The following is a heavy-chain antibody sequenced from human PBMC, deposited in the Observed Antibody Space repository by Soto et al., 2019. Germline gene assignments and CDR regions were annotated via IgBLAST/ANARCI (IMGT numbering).Heavy chain of an antibody. Sequence: QVYLLQSGAEVKKVGASVRVSCKTSGYTFSAYYVHWARRAPGRGFQWLGWINPSNEITNISEFFQGRITRTRDTSTNTVQMELNMLTADDTAVYYCMRGGWGDSPIDYWGQGTQVTVSS. CDR3: MRGGWGDSPIDY. V-gene: IGHV1-2*02. D-gene: IGHD1-26*01. J-gene: IGHJ4*02. CDR2: INPSNEIT. CDR1: GYTFSAYY.